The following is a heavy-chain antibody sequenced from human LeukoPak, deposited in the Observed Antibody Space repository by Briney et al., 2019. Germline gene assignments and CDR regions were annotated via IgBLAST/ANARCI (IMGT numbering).Heavy chain of an antibody. J-gene: IGHJ4*02. CDR2: IYYSGST. V-gene: IGHV4-59*01. CDR3: ARERISYSSGWSPTSSYYFDY. D-gene: IGHD6-13*01. CDR1: GDSMSSYY. Sequence: SEALSLTCTVSGDSMSSYYWSWIRQPPGKGLEWIGYIYYSGSTNYNPSLKSRVTISVDTSKNQFSLRLSSVTAADTAVYYCARERISYSSGWSPTSSYYFDYWGRGTLVTVSS.